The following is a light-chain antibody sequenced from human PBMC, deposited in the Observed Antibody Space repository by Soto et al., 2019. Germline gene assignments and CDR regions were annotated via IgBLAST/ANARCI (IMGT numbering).Light chain of an antibody. CDR3: AWV. J-gene: IGLJ3*02. CDR2: STN. V-gene: IGLV8-61*02. Sequence: QTLVTQEPSFSVSPGGTVTLTCGLSSGSVSTSYYPSWCQQTPGQAPRTLIYSTNTPSSGVPDCFSGSILGNKAALTITGAQADDGSDYVVAWVFGGGTKLTVL. CDR1: SGSVSTSYY.